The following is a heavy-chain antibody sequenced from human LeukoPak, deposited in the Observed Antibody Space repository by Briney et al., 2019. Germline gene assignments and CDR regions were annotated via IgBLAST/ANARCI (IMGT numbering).Heavy chain of an antibody. CDR3: AKRVGGTPDY. Sequence: PPGGCLRLSCAASGFTFSNYAMTWVRQAPGKGLEWVSAIGGDGGSTDYADSVKGRFTISRDNSKNTLYLQMNSLRAEDTALYYCAKRVGGTPDYWGLGTLVTVSS. V-gene: IGHV3-23*01. J-gene: IGHJ4*02. D-gene: IGHD1-26*01. CDR1: GFTFSNYA. CDR2: IGGDGGST.